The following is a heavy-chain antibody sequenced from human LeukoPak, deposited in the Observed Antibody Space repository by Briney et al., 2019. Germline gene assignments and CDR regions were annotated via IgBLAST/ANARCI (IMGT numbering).Heavy chain of an antibody. CDR2: ISSSGSTI. D-gene: IGHD3-3*01. Sequence: GGSLRLSCAASGFTFSSYEMNWVRQAPGKGLEWVSYISSSGSTIYYADSVKGRFTISRDNAKNSLYLQMNSLRAEDTAVYYCARVAKGVVDYYYYYYMDVWGKGTTVTVSS. J-gene: IGHJ6*03. CDR3: ARVAKGVVDYYYYYYMDV. V-gene: IGHV3-48*03. CDR1: GFTFSSYE.